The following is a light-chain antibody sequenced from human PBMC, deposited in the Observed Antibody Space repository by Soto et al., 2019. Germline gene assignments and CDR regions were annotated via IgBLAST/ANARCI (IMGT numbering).Light chain of an antibody. CDR3: MLGTHWPPYA. J-gene: IGKJ2*01. CDR1: RSIVYSDGNSY. V-gene: IGKV2-30*01. Sequence: DVVMTQSPLSLPVTLGQPASISCRASRSIVYSDGNSYLSWYHQRPGQSPRRLIYEASNRDSGVSDRVSGSGSGADFTLEISRVEAEDVGIYYCMLGTHWPPYALGQGTKLEIK. CDR2: EAS.